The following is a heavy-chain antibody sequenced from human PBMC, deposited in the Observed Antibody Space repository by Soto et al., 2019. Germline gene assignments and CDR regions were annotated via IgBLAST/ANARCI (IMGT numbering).Heavy chain of an antibody. CDR3: ARDQPPYSNYLHYFDY. V-gene: IGHV1-69*06. J-gene: IGHJ4*02. CDR2: IIPIFGTA. Sequence: ASVKVSCKASGGTFSSYAISWVRQAPGQGLEWMGGIIPIFGTANYAQKFQGRVTITADKSTSTAYMELSSLRSEDTAVYYCARDQPPYSNYLHYFDYWGQGTLVTVSS. D-gene: IGHD4-4*01. CDR1: GGTFSSYA.